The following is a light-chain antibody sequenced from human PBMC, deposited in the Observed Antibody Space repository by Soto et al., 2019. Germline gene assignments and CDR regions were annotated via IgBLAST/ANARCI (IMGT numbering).Light chain of an antibody. V-gene: IGKV3-20*01. CDR3: QQYGDLTWT. Sequence: EIVLTQYPGNRSSSPGERATLSCGASQSVSSKYLAWYQQKPGQAPRLVIYGASSRATGIPDRFSGSGSGTDFTLTIDRLEYEDFAVYFGQQYGDLTWTFGQGTKVDIK. J-gene: IGKJ1*01. CDR1: QSVSSKY. CDR2: GAS.